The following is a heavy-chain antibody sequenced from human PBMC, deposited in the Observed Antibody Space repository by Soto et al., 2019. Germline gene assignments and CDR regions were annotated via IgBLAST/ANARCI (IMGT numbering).Heavy chain of an antibody. CDR2: ISDRGTT. J-gene: IGHJ5*02. CDR1: GGSIDSYY. Sequence: SETLSLTCTIFGGSIDSYYWSWIRQAPGKGLEWIGHISDRGTTTYNPSLGSRVTISVDTSRNLFSLKLSSVTVADTAVYFCARDRWTSRANWFDPWGPGTLVPSPQ. D-gene: IGHD3-16*02. CDR3: ARDRWTSRANWFDP. V-gene: IGHV4-59*12.